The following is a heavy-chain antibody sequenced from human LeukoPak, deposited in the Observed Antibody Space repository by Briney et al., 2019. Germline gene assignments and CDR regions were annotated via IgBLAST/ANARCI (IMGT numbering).Heavy chain of an antibody. CDR3: ARDRQYTIIISARADGFDI. CDR2: ISAHNGNT. CDR1: GYTFNSYG. V-gene: IGHV1-18*04. D-gene: IGHD3-10*01. J-gene: IGHJ3*02. Sequence: GASERLSCKASGYTFNSYGFSWVRQAPGQGLEWMGWISAHNGNTNYAQKLQDRISMATAPSTSTAYMELRSLRSDDTAVYYCARDRQYTIIISARADGFDIWGQRTLGSASS.